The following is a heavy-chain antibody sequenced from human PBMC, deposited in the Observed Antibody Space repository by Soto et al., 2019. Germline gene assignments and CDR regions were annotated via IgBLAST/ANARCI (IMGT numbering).Heavy chain of an antibody. CDR1: GFTFSSYS. D-gene: IGHD2-2*02. Sequence: EVQLVESGGGLVKPGGSLRLSCAASGFTFSSYSMNWVRQAPGKGLEWVSSVSSTGSFIYYADPVKGRFTISRDNAQSSLALQMSSLRVEDTAVYYCARETNPYTDSSHAFGIWCQGTMVTVSS. CDR3: ARETNPYTDSSHAFGI. J-gene: IGHJ3*02. V-gene: IGHV3-21*01. CDR2: VSSTGSFI.